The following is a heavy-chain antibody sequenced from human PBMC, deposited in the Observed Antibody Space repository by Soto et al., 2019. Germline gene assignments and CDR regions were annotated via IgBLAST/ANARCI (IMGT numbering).Heavy chain of an antibody. J-gene: IGHJ6*02. Sequence: GGSLRLSCAASGFTFSSYAMHWVRQAPGKGLEWVAVISYDGSNKYYADSVKGRFTISRDNSKNTLYLQMNSLRAEDTAVYYCATAAYCTNGVCQWGGEGYYYYYGMDVWGQGTTVTVSS. CDR1: GFTFSSYA. CDR3: ATAAYCTNGVCQWGGEGYYYYYGMDV. V-gene: IGHV3-30-3*01. D-gene: IGHD2-8*01. CDR2: ISYDGSNK.